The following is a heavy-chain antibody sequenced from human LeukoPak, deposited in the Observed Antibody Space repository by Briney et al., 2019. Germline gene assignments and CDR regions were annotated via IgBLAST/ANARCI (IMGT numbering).Heavy chain of an antibody. V-gene: IGHV4-59*01. J-gene: IGHJ5*02. Sequence: PSETLSLTCTVSGGSLSSDYWSWIRQPPGKGLEWIGFFYYGGSTKYNPSLKSRVTISVDTSKNQFSLRLNSVTAADTAIYYCAKTVGASDALGWFDPWGQGTLVTVSS. CDR1: GGSLSSDY. CDR3: AKTVGASDALGWFDP. CDR2: FYYGGST. D-gene: IGHD7-27*01.